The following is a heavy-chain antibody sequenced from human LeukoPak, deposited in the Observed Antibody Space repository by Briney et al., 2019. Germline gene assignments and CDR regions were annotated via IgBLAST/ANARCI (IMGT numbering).Heavy chain of an antibody. CDR1: GFTFSSYS. Sequence: GGSLRLSCAASGFTFSSYSMNWVRQAPGKGLVWVSRINSDGRSTGYADSVKGRFTISRDNAKNTLYLQMNSLRDEDTAVYYCASPGSYSHSCWGQGTLVTVSS. J-gene: IGHJ4*02. V-gene: IGHV3-74*01. D-gene: IGHD2-2*02. CDR2: INSDGRST. CDR3: ASPGSYSHSC.